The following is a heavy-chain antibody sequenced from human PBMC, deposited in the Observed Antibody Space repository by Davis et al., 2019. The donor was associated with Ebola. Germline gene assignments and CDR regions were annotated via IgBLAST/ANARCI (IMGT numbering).Heavy chain of an antibody. V-gene: IGHV1-2*06. CDR2: INPYSGGT. D-gene: IGHD6-13*01. Sequence: AASVKVSCKASGYTFTGYYMHWVRHAPGQGLEWMGRINPYSGGTNYAQKFQGRVTMTRDTSISTAYMDLSRLISDDTAVYYCARDREAAAAGYYGMDVWGKGTAVTVSS. CDR1: GYTFTGYY. CDR3: ARDREAAAAGYYGMDV. J-gene: IGHJ6*04.